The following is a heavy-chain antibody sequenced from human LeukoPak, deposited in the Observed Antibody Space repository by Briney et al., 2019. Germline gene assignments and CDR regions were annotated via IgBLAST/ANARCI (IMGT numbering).Heavy chain of an antibody. J-gene: IGHJ5*02. D-gene: IGHD3-3*01. CDR3: AREDYDFWSGYRNNWSDP. Sequence: RASVKVSCTASGYTFTSYAMHWVRQAPGQRLEWMGWINSGNGNTKYSQEFQGRVTITRDTSASTPYMELSSLRSEDMAVYYCAREDYDFWSGYRNNWSDPWGQGTLVTVSS. CDR2: INSGNGNT. CDR1: GYTFTSYA. V-gene: IGHV1-3*03.